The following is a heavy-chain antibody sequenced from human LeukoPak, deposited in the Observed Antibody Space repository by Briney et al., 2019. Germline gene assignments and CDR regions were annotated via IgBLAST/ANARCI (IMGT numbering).Heavy chain of an antibody. D-gene: IGHD4-23*01. CDR1: GFTFSTYW. V-gene: IGHV3-7*01. Sequence: GGSLRLSCAASGFTFSTYWMSWVRQLPGKGLQWVANINEDGSEKDYVDSVKGRFTISRDKAKNSLYLQMDSLRAEDTAVYYCARDYGGRLGYCDYWGQGTLVTVST. CDR3: ARDYGGRLGYCDY. J-gene: IGHJ4*02. CDR2: INEDGSEK.